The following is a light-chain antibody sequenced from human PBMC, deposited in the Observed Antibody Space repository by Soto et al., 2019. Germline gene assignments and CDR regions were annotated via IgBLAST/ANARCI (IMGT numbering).Light chain of an antibody. Sequence: EIVLTQAPATLSLSPGQRGALSCRASQSVGRHLAWYQQKPGQAPRLLIYDTSNRASGVPARFSGSGSETDFTLTISGLEPEDFEVYFCQQRTKWHENFGKGTKVDIX. CDR3: QQRTKWHEN. V-gene: IGKV3D-11*02. J-gene: IGKJ2*01. CDR2: DTS. CDR1: QSVGRH.